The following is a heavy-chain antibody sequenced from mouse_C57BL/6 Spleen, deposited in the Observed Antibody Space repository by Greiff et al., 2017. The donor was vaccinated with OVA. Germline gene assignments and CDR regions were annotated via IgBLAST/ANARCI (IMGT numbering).Heavy chain of an antibody. V-gene: IGHV1-61*01. Sequence: QVHVKQPGAELVRPGSSVKLSCKASGYTFTSYWMDWVKQRPGQGLEWIGNIYPSDSETHYNQKFKDKATLTVDKSSSTAYMQLSSLTSEDSAVYYCARSPDYGSSYDYAMDYWGQGTSVTVSS. CDR2: IYPSDSET. CDR3: ARSPDYGSSYDYAMDY. D-gene: IGHD1-1*01. J-gene: IGHJ4*01. CDR1: GYTFTSYW.